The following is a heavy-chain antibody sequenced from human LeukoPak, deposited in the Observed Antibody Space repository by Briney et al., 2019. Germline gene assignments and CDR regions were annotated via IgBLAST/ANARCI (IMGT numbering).Heavy chain of an antibody. Sequence: GASVKVSRKASGYTFTSYGISWVRQAPGQGLEWMGWISAYNGNTDYAQSLQGRVTMTIDTSTSAVYMELRSLRSDDTAVHYCARDVGRSYDLDYWGQGTLVTVSS. CDR3: ARDVGRSYDLDY. V-gene: IGHV1-18*01. D-gene: IGHD3-16*01. CDR1: GYTFTSYG. J-gene: IGHJ4*02. CDR2: ISAYNGNT.